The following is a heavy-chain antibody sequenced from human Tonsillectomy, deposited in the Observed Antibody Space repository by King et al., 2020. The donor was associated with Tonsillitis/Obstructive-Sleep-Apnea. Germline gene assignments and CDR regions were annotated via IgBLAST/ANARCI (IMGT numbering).Heavy chain of an antibody. CDR2: ISSSGSTI. CDR3: TPYEYVWGSYLGY. Sequence: VQLVESGGGLVQPGGSLRLSCAASGFTFSSYEMNWVRQAPGKGLEWVSYISSSGSTIYYADSVKGRFTISRDNAKNSLYLQMNSLRVEDTAVYYCTPYEYVWGSYLGYWGQGILVTVSS. CDR1: GFTFSSYE. J-gene: IGHJ4*02. D-gene: IGHD3-16*02. V-gene: IGHV3-48*03.